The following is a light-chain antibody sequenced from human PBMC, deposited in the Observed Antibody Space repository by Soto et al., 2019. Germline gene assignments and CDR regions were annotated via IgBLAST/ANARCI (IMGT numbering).Light chain of an antibody. Sequence: EIVLTQSPGTLSLSPGERATLSCRASQSVSTSYLAWYQQKPGQAPRLLIYSASSRATGIPDRFSGSGSGTDFTLTISRLAPEDFAVYYCQLYDNSLYTFGQGTGLEIK. V-gene: IGKV3-20*01. CDR3: QLYDNSLYT. CDR1: QSVSTSY. J-gene: IGKJ2*01. CDR2: SAS.